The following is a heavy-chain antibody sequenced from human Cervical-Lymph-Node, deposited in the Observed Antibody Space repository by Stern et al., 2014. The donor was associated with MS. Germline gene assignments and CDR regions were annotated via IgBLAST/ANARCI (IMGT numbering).Heavy chain of an antibody. V-gene: IGHV3-74*01. CDR3: ARGDYSLNSNYYYYGMAV. Sequence: EVQLVESGGGLVQPGGSLRLSCAASGFTFSSYWMHWVRQAPGKGLVWVSRFNSDGNSTSYADSVKGRFTISGDNAKNTLYLQMNSLRAEDTAVYFCARGDYSLNSNYYYYGMAVWGQGTTVTVSS. D-gene: IGHD2-15*01. J-gene: IGHJ6*02. CDR1: GFTFSSYW. CDR2: FNSDGNST.